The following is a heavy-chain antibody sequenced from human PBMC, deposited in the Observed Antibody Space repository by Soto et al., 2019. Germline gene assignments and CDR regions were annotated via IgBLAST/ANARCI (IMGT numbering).Heavy chain of an antibody. D-gene: IGHD1-1*01. V-gene: IGHV1-18*01. CDR3: ARGRYGDY. Sequence: QVHLVQSGAEVKKPGASVKVSCKGSGYGFTTYGITWGRQAPGQGLEWMAWISAHNGNPNYAQKLQGRVPVTRDTSTSTGYMELRILRSDDTAVYYCARGRYGDYWGQGALVTVSS. J-gene: IGHJ4*02. CDR1: GYGFTTYG. CDR2: ISAHNGNP.